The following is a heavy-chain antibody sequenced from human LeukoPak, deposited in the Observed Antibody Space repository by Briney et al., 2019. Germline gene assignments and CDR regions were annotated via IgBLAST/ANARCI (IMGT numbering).Heavy chain of an antibody. D-gene: IGHD3-10*01. J-gene: IGHJ4*02. CDR2: IYYSGST. CDR3: ASRRRKRYGSGSYLCDY. Sequence: SETLSLTCTVSVGSLSSSSYYWGWTRQPPGKGLEWIVCIYYSGSTYYNPSLKSRVTISVDTSKNQFSLKLSSVTAADTAVYYCASRRRKRYGSGSYLCDYSGQGALGTVSS. V-gene: IGHV4-39*07. CDR1: VGSLSSSSYY.